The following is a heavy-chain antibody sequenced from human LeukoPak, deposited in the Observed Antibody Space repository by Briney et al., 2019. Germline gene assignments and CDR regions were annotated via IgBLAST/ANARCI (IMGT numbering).Heavy chain of an antibody. CDR3: ARDYIGGWNDH. CDR1: GFTFSNYW. Sequence: GGSLRLSCEASGFTFSNYWMSWVRQAPGKGLEWVANIKQDGSEKNYVDSVKGRFTISRDNAKNSVYLQMNSLRVEDTAVYFCARDYIGGWNDHWGQGTLVTVSS. V-gene: IGHV3-7*01. CDR2: IKQDGSEK. D-gene: IGHD3-16*01. J-gene: IGHJ4*02.